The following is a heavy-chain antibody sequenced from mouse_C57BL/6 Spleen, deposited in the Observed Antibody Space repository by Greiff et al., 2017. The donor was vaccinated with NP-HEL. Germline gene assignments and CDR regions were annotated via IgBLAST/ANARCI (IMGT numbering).Heavy chain of an antibody. CDR2: IDPSDSET. V-gene: IGHV1-52*01. D-gene: IGHD2-4*01. J-gene: IGHJ1*03. Sequence: QVQLKQPGAELVRPGSSVKLSCKASGYTITSYWMHWVKKRPIQGLEWIGNIDPSDSETHYNQKFKDKATLTVDKSSSTAYMQLSSLTSEDSAVYYCARPLYYDFRYFDVWGTGTTVTVSS. CDR1: GYTITSYW. CDR3: ARPLYYDFRYFDV.